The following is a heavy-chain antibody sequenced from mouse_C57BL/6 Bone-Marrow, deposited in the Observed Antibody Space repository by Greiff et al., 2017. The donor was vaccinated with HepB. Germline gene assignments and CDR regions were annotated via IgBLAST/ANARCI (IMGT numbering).Heavy chain of an antibody. CDR2: INSDGGST. D-gene: IGHD2-4*01. Sequence: EVHLVESGGGLVQPGESLKLSCESYEYEFPSHDMSWVRKTPEKRLELVAAINSDGGSTYYPDTMERRFIIARDNTKKTLYLQMSSMRSEDTALYYCASYDYDEGFAYWGQGTLVTVSA. CDR3: ASYDYDEGFAY. J-gene: IGHJ3*01. CDR1: EYEFPSHD. V-gene: IGHV5-2*01.